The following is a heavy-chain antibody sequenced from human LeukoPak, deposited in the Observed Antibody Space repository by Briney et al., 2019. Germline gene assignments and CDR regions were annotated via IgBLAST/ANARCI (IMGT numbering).Heavy chain of an antibody. D-gene: IGHD2-15*01. Sequence: PGGSLRLSCAASGFTFSSYAMSWVRQAPGKGLEWVSAISGSGGSTYYADSVKGRFTISRDNSKNTLYLQMNSLRAEDTAVYYCTTRNCSGGSCHDYWGQGTLVTVSS. J-gene: IGHJ4*02. V-gene: IGHV3-23*01. CDR2: ISGSGGST. CDR3: TTRNCSGGSCHDY. CDR1: GFTFSSYA.